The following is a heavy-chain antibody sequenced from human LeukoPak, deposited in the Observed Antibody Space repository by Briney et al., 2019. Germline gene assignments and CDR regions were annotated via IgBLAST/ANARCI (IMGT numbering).Heavy chain of an antibody. CDR3: ARFYGIAAGGQDAFDI. J-gene: IGHJ3*02. V-gene: IGHV1-2*02. CDR2: ISPNSGGT. D-gene: IGHD6-13*01. CDR1: GYTFTGFY. Sequence: ASVKVSCKASGYTFTGFYMHWVRQAPGQGLEWMGWISPNSGGTDYAQKFQGRVTMARDTSISTAYMELSRLRSDDTAVYYCARFYGIAAGGQDAFDIWGQGTLVTVSS.